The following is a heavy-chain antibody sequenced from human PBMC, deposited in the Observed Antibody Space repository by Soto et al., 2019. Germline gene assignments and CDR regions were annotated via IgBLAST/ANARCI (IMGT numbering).Heavy chain of an antibody. Sequence: EVQLVESGGGLIQPGGSLRLSCAASGFTVSSNSMSWVRQAPGKGLEWVSVIYSGGSTYYADSVKGRFTISRDNSKNTLSLHMHSLRAEETAVYYCARASRTEIVLVPATTGASFPLSSCDYWGQATLVTVSS. D-gene: IGHD2-2*01. CDR1: GFTVSSNS. CDR2: IYSGGST. CDR3: ARASRTEIVLVPATTGASFPLSSCDY. V-gene: IGHV3-53*01. J-gene: IGHJ4*02.